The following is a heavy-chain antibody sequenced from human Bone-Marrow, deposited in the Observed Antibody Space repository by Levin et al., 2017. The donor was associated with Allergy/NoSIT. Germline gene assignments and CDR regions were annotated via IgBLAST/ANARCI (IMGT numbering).Heavy chain of an antibody. CDR1: GFTFTGHY. V-gene: IGHV1-2*06. Sequence: AASVKVSCKASGFTFTGHYIHWVRQAPGQGLEWMGRINPSGGESNFAQKFQGRVTMTRDTSISTDYMELSRLRSDDTAVYFCASCTDGSCYSNDPFDVWGQGTMVTVSS. J-gene: IGHJ3*01. CDR3: ASCTDGSCYSNDPFDV. CDR2: INPSGGES. D-gene: IGHD2-15*01.